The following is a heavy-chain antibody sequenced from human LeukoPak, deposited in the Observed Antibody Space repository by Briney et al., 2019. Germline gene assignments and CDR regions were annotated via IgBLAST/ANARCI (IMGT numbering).Heavy chain of an antibody. Sequence: SVKVSCKASGGTFSSYAISWVRLTPGQGLEWMGRIIPIFGTANYAQKFQGRVTITTDESTSTAYMELSSLRSEDTAVYYCAREISADSSGYYYDYWYFDLWGRGTLVTVSS. V-gene: IGHV1-69*05. J-gene: IGHJ2*01. CDR3: AREISADSSGYYYDYWYFDL. D-gene: IGHD3-22*01. CDR1: GGTFSSYA. CDR2: IIPIFGTA.